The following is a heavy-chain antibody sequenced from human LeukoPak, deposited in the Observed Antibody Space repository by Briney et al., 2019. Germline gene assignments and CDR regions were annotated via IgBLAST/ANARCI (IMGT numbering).Heavy chain of an antibody. CDR3: ASKIAWWALDI. CDR2: INTNTGNP. Sequence: ASVKVSCKASGYSFTSYAMNWVRQAPGQGLEWMGWINTNTGNPTYAQGFTGRFVFSLDTSVSTAYLQISSLKAEDTAVYYCASKIAWWALDIWGQGTMATVSS. J-gene: IGHJ3*02. D-gene: IGHD2-8*02. CDR1: GYSFTSYA. V-gene: IGHV7-4-1*02.